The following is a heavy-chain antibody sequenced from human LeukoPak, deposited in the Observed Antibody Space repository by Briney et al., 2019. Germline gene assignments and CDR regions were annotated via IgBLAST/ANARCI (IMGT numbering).Heavy chain of an antibody. CDR3: AEDSGGY. V-gene: IGHV3-21*06. D-gene: IGHD4-23*01. CDR1: GFTFSSYS. J-gene: IGHJ4*02. CDR2: ISSSSSYI. Sequence: GGSLRLSCAASGFTFSSYSMNWVRQAPGKGLEWVSSISSSSSYIYYADSVKGRFTISRDNAKNSVDLQMNSLRVEDTAVYYCAEDSGGYWGQGTLVTVSS.